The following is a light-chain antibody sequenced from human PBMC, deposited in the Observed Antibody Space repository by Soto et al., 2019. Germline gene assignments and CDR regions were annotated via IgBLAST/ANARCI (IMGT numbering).Light chain of an antibody. CDR3: QQDDNVPLT. Sequence: DIQMTQSPSSLSASVGDRVTITCQASQDITNDLNWYQQKPGKAPKVLIYEASNLKTGVPSRLSGSGSGTDVTFTISSLQPGDIATYFCQQDDNVPLTFGGGTKVEIK. J-gene: IGKJ4*01. CDR1: QDITND. CDR2: EAS. V-gene: IGKV1-33*01.